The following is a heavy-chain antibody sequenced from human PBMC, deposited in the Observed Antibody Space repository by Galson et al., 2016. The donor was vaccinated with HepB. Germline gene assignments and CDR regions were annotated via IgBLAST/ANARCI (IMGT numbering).Heavy chain of an antibody. CDR2: IGTDECT. CDR1: GLTFSTCD. CDR3: AILKLGTLFDP. Sequence: SLRLSCAVSGLTFSTCDMTWVRQAPGKGLEWVSSIGTDECTYYADSVKGRVTISRDNSKNTLYLQMNSLRAEDTAVYYCAILKLGTLFDPWGQGTLVTVSP. D-gene: IGHD3-16*01. V-gene: IGHV3-23*01. J-gene: IGHJ5*02.